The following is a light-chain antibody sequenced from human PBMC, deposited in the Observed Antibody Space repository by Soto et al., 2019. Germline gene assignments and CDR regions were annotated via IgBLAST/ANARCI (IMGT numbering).Light chain of an antibody. CDR1: TSDIGAYNY. J-gene: IGLJ2*01. CDR2: EVT. V-gene: IGLV2-8*01. Sequence: QSALTQPPSASGSPGQSVTISCTGTTSDIGAYNYVSWYQQRPGKAPKLIIYEVTRRPSGVPDRIFGSKSYTTASLTVSGLRSEDEGDYYCATWADSLNGVVFGGGTKVTVL. CDR3: ATWADSLNGVV.